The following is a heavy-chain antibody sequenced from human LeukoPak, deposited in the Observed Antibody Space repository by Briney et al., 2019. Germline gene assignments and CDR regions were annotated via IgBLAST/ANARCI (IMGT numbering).Heavy chain of an antibody. CDR2: INSDGSST. V-gene: IGHV3-74*01. Sequence: GGSLRLSCAASGFTFSSYWMHWVRQAPGKGLVWVSRINSDGSSTSYADSVKGRFTISRDNAKNTLYLQMNSLRAEDTAVYYFPRGDYDILTGYYRMPFDYWGQGTLVTVSS. CDR1: GFTFSSYW. CDR3: PRGDYDILTGYYRMPFDY. J-gene: IGHJ4*02. D-gene: IGHD3-9*01.